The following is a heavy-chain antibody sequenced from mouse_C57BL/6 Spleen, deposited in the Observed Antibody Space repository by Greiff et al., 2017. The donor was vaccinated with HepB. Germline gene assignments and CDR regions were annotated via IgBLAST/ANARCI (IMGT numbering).Heavy chain of an antibody. CDR1: RFTFSSYA. CDR2: ISDGGSYT. CDR3: ARGRYFDV. J-gene: IGHJ1*03. V-gene: IGHV5-4*03. Sequence: EVKLVESGGGLVKPGGSLKLSCAASRFTFSSYAMSWVRQTPEKRLEWVATISDGGSYTYYPDNVKGRFTISRDNAKNNLYLQMSHLKSEDTAMYYCARGRYFDVWGTGTTVTVSS.